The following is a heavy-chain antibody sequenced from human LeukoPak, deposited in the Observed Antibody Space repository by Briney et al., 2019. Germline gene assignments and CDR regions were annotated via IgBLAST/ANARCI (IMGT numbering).Heavy chain of an antibody. V-gene: IGHV1-18*01. CDR1: GYTFASSG. CDR2: ISAYNGKT. J-gene: IGHJ4*02. Sequence: ASVKVSYKASGYTFASSGISWVREAPGQGLEWMGWISAYNGKTNYAQRLQGRVTMTTDTSTSTAYRELRSLRADDTAVYYCARNTYHYDSRGYFYFDYWGQGTLVTVSS. CDR3: ARNTYHYDSRGYFYFDY. D-gene: IGHD3-22*01.